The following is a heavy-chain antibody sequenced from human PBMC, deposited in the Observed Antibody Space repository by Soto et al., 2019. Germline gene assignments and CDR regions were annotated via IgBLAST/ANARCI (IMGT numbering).Heavy chain of an antibody. CDR3: ARGALVFSPYYYDSSGPRNWFDP. J-gene: IGHJ5*02. Sequence: ASVKVSCKASGGTFSSYAISWVRQAPGQGLEWMGGIIPIFGTANYAQKFQGRVTITADESTSTAYMELSSLRSEDTAVYYCARGALVFSPYYYDSSGPRNWFDPWGQGTLVTVSS. D-gene: IGHD3-22*01. V-gene: IGHV1-69*13. CDR1: GGTFSSYA. CDR2: IIPIFGTA.